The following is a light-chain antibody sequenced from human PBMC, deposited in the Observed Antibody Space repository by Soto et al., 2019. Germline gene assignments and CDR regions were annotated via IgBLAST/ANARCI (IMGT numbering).Light chain of an antibody. CDR2: GAS. J-gene: IGKJ1*01. CDR1: QSVSSRY. Sequence: ITFTQCPGTRSLSPWERLTPSCAPIQSVSSRYLAWYQQRPGKAPRLLIYGASSRATGIPARFSGSASGTDFTLTISRLEPEDFAVYYCQQYVTSSPWTFGQGTKVDIK. V-gene: IGKV3-20*01. CDR3: QQYVTSSPWT.